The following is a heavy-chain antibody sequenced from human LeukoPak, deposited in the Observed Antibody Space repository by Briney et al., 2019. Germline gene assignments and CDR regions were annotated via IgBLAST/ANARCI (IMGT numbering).Heavy chain of an antibody. D-gene: IGHD2-21*02. CDR1: GFAFDDYA. CDR3: AKDRQTYCGGDCYPHFDY. CDR2: ISYDGSNK. Sequence: GRSLRLSCAASGFAFDDYAMHWVRQAPGKGLEWVAVISYDGSNKYYADSVKGRFTISRDNSKNTLYLQMDSLRAEDTAVYYCAKDRQTYCGGDCYPHFDYWGQGTLVTVSS. J-gene: IGHJ4*02. V-gene: IGHV3-30*18.